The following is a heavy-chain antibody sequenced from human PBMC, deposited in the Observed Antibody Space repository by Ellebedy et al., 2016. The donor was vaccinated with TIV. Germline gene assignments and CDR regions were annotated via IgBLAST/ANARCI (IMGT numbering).Heavy chain of an antibody. CDR1: GFTFSSYA. J-gene: IGHJ4*02. CDR2: ISYDGSNK. V-gene: IGHV3-30-3*01. Sequence: GGSLRLSXAASGFTFSSYAMHWVRQAPGKGLEWVAVISYDGSNKYYADSVKGRFTISRDNSKKTLYLQMNSLRAEDTAVYYCAREEYSSSSFDYWGQGTLVTVSS. D-gene: IGHD6-6*01. CDR3: AREEYSSSSFDY.